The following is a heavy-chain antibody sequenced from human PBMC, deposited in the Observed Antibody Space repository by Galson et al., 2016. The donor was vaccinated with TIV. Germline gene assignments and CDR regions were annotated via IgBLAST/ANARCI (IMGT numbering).Heavy chain of an antibody. CDR1: GFRFNSYA. CDR2: IGGTGGST. J-gene: IGHJ4*02. Sequence: SLRLSCAASGFRFNSYAMNWVRQAPGKGLEWVSSIGGTGGSTYYADPVKGRFTISRDSYKATVYLKMNSLRAEDTAIYFCAKDRQWIPSSLDYWGQGILVTVSS. CDR3: AKDRQWIPSSLDY. V-gene: IGHV3-23*01. D-gene: IGHD5-18*01.